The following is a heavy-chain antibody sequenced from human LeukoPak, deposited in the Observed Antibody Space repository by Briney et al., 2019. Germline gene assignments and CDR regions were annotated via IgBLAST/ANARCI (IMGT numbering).Heavy chain of an antibody. D-gene: IGHD3-10*01. V-gene: IGHV4-39*01. CDR1: GGSISSSSYY. CDR3: ARVLLWFGELLYFDY. J-gene: IGHJ4*02. CDR2: IYYSGST. Sequence: SETLSLTCTVSGGSISSSSYYWGWIRQPPGKGLEWIGSIYYSGSTYYNPSLKSRVTISVDTSKNQFSPKLSSVTAADTAVYYCARVLLWFGELLYFDYWGQGTLVTVSS.